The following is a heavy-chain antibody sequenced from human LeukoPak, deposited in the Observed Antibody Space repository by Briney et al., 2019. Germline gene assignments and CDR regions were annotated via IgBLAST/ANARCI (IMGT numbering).Heavy chain of an antibody. V-gene: IGHV3-53*01. J-gene: IGHJ6*02. D-gene: IGHD1-1*01. CDR2: IYSGGST. CDR3: ALQRPLKGV. CDR1: GLRESSRY. Sequence: RLFCEDSGLRESSRYLSSPHQAKKKGLEWVSVIYSGGSTYYADSVKGRFTISRHNSKNTLYLQMNSLRAEDTAVYYCALQRPLKGVWGQGTTVTVSS.